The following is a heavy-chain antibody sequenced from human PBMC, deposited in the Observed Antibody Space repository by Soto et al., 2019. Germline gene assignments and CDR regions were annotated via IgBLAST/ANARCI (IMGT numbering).Heavy chain of an antibody. CDR2: IYYSGST. CDR3: ATLTTVTAALDY. Sequence: SETLSLTCTVSDGTISSYYWSWIRQPPGKGLEWIGYIYYSGSTNYNPSLKSRVTISVDTSKNQFSLKLSSVTAADTAVYYCATLTTVTAALDYWGQGTLVTVSS. D-gene: IGHD4-17*01. J-gene: IGHJ4*02. V-gene: IGHV4-59*08. CDR1: DGTISSYY.